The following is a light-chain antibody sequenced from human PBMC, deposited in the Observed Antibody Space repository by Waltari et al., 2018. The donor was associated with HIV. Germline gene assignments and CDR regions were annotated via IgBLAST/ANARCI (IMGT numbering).Light chain of an antibody. J-gene: IGKJ4*01. CDR2: RTS. CDR1: QSLSRF. V-gene: IGKV1-39*01. Sequence: DIQMTQSPSSLSASVGDRVTISCRASQSLSRFLNWYQQKPGKAPELLIYRTSILQSGVPSRFSGSGSGTDFTLTISNLQPEDFASYYCQQTYSTPLGLTFGGGTKVEIK. CDR3: QQTYSTPLGLT.